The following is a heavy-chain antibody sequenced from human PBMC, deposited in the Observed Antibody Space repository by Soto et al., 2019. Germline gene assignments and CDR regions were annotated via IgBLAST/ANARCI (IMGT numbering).Heavy chain of an antibody. CDR1: GFTFSSYA. D-gene: IGHD6-19*01. Sequence: HPGGSLRLSCAASGFTFSSYAMHWVRQAPGKGLEWVAVISYDGSNKYYADSVKGRFTISRDNSKNTLYLQMNSLRAEDTAVYYCARESPIAVAFDYWGQGTLVTVSS. CDR3: ARESPIAVAFDY. J-gene: IGHJ4*02. V-gene: IGHV3-30-3*01. CDR2: ISYDGSNK.